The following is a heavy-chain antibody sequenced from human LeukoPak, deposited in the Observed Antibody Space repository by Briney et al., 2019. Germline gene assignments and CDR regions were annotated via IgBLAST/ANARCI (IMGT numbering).Heavy chain of an antibody. D-gene: IGHD3-10*01. CDR1: GFTFDDYA. V-gene: IGHV3-9*03. J-gene: IGHJ4*02. CDR3: AKGTRSGTKYYFDY. Sequence: QAGGSLRLSCAASGFTFDDYAMHWVRQAPGKGLEWVSAISWNSAGIGYADSVKGRFTISRDNAKNSLYLQMNSLRPEDMALYYCAKGTRSGTKYYFDYWGQGTLVTVSS. CDR2: ISWNSAGI.